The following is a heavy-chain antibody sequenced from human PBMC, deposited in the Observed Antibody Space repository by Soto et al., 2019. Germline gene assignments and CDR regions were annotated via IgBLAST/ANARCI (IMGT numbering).Heavy chain of an antibody. CDR1: GATFSSYA. Sequence: QVLLVQSGAEVKKPGSSVKVSCKLPGATFSSYAMSWVRQAPGQGLEWIGGIIPFFGTPNYAQKFQGRVTITADTSTATSYMELSSLRSDDTAVYYCARDKGAYYSHLVYWGQGTLVTVSS. CDR3: ARDKGAYYSHLVY. V-gene: IGHV1-69*06. CDR2: IIPFFGTP. J-gene: IGHJ4*02. D-gene: IGHD3-22*01.